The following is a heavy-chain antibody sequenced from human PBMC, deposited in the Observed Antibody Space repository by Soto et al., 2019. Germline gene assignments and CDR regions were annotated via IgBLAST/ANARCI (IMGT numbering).Heavy chain of an antibody. J-gene: IGHJ6*02. Sequence: PSETLSLTCAVSGGSIISSNWWSWVRQPPGRGLEWIGEIYHSGSTNYNPSLKSRVTISVDKSKNQFSLKLSSVTAADTAVYYCAADMGYYGSGSYFCYYYGMDVWGQGTTVTVSS. V-gene: IGHV4-4*02. CDR1: GGSIISSNW. CDR3: AADMGYYGSGSYFCYYYGMDV. CDR2: IYHSGST. D-gene: IGHD3-10*01.